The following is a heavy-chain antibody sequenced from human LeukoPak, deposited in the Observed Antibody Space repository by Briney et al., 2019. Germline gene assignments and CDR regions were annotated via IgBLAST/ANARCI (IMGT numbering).Heavy chain of an antibody. CDR1: GFTVSSNY. CDR3: ARVYFDGGYYYMDV. J-gene: IGHJ6*03. Sequence: GGSLRLSCAASGFTVSSNYMSWVRQAPGKGLEWVSVIYSGGSTYYADSVKGRFTISRDNSKNTLYLQMNSLRAEDTAVYYCARVYFDGGYYYMDVWGKGTTVTISS. V-gene: IGHV3-66*01. D-gene: IGHD3-9*01. CDR2: IYSGGST.